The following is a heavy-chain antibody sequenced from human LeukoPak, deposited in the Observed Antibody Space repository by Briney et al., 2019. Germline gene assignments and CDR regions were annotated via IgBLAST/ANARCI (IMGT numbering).Heavy chain of an antibody. J-gene: IGHJ6*03. CDR1: GCTFSSYE. D-gene: IGHD3-3*01. Sequence: GGSLRLSCAASGCTFSSYEMNWVRQAPGKGLEWVSYISSSGSTIYYADSVNGRFTISRDNAKNSLYLQMNSLRAEDTAVYYCARDSLEVFGVLGPTYYYYMDVWGKGTTVTVSS. CDR3: ARDSLEVFGVLGPTYYYYMDV. V-gene: IGHV3-48*03. CDR2: ISSSGSTI.